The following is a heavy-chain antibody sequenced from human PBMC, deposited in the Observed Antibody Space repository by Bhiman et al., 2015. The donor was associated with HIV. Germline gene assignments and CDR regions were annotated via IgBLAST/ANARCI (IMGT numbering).Heavy chain of an antibody. V-gene: IGHV3-48*03. D-gene: IGHD6-13*01. CDR2: IGSSGDQI. J-gene: IGHJ3*02. Sequence: EVQVVESGGGLVQPGGSLRLSCVASGFTFSRYEMTWVRQAPGKGLEWISFIGSSGDQINYADSVKGRFTISRDNAENSLYLQMDSLRAEDTAVYFCARDLTAGYSNSKKAFDIWGQGTSGHRLF. CDR1: GFTFSRYE. CDR3: ARDLTAGYSNSKKAFDI.